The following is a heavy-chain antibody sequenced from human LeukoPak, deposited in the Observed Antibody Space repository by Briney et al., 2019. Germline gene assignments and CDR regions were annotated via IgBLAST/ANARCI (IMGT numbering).Heavy chain of an antibody. Sequence: GRSLRLSCAASGFTFSRHGMHWVRQAPGKGLEWVAVIWYDGSNKYYANSVKGRFTISRDNSKNTLYLQMNSLRAEDTAMYYCARDLASTHFDYWGQGTVVTVSS. CDR2: IWYDGSNK. CDR3: ARDLASTHFDY. CDR1: GFTFSRHG. J-gene: IGHJ4*02. V-gene: IGHV3-33*01.